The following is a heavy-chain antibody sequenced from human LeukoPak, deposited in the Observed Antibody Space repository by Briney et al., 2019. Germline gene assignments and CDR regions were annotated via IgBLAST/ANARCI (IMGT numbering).Heavy chain of an antibody. J-gene: IGHJ4*02. CDR3: ARGGGVVAALYFDY. CDR2: INHSGST. D-gene: IGHD2-15*01. Sequence: SETLSLTCAVYGGSFSGYYWSWIRQPPGKGLEWIGEINHSGSTNYNPSLKSRVTISVDTSKNQFSLKLSSVTAADTAVYYCARGGGVVAALYFDYWGQGTLVTVSS. CDR1: GGSFSGYY. V-gene: IGHV4-34*01.